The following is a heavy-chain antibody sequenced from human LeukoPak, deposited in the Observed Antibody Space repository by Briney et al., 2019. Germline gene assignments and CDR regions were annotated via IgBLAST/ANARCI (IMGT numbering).Heavy chain of an antibody. D-gene: IGHD2-2*02. J-gene: IGHJ4*02. CDR3: ARSLYCSSTSCYTFDY. Sequence: GASVKVSCKASGYTFTGYYMHWVRQAPGQGLEWMGWINPNSGGTNYAQKFQGRVTMTRDTSISTAYMELGRLRSDDTAVYYCARSLYCSSTSCYTFDYWGQGTLVTVSS. V-gene: IGHV1-2*02. CDR1: GYTFTGYY. CDR2: INPNSGGT.